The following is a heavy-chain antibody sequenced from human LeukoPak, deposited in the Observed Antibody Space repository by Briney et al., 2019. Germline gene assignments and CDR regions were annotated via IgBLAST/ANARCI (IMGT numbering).Heavy chain of an antibody. V-gene: IGHV3-33*01. CDR3: ARGGLTIAEATTSWYLDY. D-gene: IGHD1-26*01. CDR1: GFTLGLYG. CDR2: TWYDGSNK. J-gene: IGHJ4*02. Sequence: PGRSLRLSCATSGFTLGLYGMHWVRQAQGKGLEWVALTWYDGSNKNYADSVKGRFTISRDDSKNTLYLQMNSLRGEDTAVYYCARGGLTIAEATTSWYLDYWGQGTLVTVSS.